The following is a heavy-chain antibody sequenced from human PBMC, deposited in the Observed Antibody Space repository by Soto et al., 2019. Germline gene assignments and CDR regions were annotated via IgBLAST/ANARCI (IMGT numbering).Heavy chain of an antibody. Sequence: QVQLVQSGLEVKKAGASVKVSCTAPTDYIFLAYGFDWVRQAPGQGLEWMGWISPKFGRTNYARTLQDRFTMTTDVSTNSVSMELRDLRSDDTAVYYCARDDCNGGSCDGGHYLDLWGRGTPISVSS. J-gene: IGHJ2*01. CDR3: ARDDCNGGSCDGGHYLDL. V-gene: IGHV1-18*01. CDR2: ISPKFGRT. D-gene: IGHD2-15*01. CDR1: DYIFLAYG.